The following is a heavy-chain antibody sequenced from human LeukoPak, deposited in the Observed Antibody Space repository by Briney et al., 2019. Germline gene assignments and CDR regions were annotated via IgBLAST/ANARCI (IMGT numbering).Heavy chain of an antibody. J-gene: IGHJ2*01. CDR2: INANNSGT. V-gene: IGHV1-2*02. CDR3: TRDSSVVPLVANWYYDL. D-gene: IGHD2-2*01. Sequence: ASVKVSCKASGYSFTGHYINWVRQAPGQGLEWMGWINANNSGTNYAQKFQDRVTMTRDTSISTAYMELGGLRVDDTAIYYCTRDSSVVPLVANWYYDLWGRGTLVTVSS. CDR1: GYSFTGHY.